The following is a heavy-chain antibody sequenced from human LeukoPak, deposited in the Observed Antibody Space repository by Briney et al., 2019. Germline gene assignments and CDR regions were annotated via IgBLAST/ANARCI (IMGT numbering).Heavy chain of an antibody. CDR1: GGSISSGDYY. V-gene: IGHV4-30-4*08. D-gene: IGHD3-10*01. CDR2: IYYSGST. J-gene: IGHJ6*03. Sequence: SQTLSLTCTVSGGSISSGDYYWSWIRRPPGKGLEWIGYIYYSGSTYYNPSLKSRVTISVDTSKNQFSLKLSSVTAADTAVYYCAGGDYYYYYMDVWGKGTTVTVSS. CDR3: AGGDYYYYYMDV.